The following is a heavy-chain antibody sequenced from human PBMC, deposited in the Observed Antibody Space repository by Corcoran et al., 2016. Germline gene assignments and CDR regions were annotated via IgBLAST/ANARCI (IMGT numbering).Heavy chain of an antibody. CDR2: INHSGST. Sequence: QVQLQQWGAGLLKPSETLSLTCAVYGGSFSGYYWSWIRQPPGKGLEWIGEINHSGSTNYNPSLKSRVTISVDTSKNQFSLKLSSVTAADTAVYDCARGLPDYYDSSGPGAFDIWGQGTMVTVSS. D-gene: IGHD3-22*01. V-gene: IGHV4-34*01. CDR3: ARGLPDYYDSSGPGAFDI. J-gene: IGHJ3*02. CDR1: GGSFSGYY.